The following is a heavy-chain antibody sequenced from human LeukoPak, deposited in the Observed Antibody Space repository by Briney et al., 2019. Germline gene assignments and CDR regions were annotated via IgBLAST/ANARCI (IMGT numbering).Heavy chain of an antibody. CDR2: INPNSGGT. D-gene: IGHD3-3*01. V-gene: IGHV1-2*02. CDR3: ARDVPDDFWSGYYSPNYFDY. Sequence: VASAKVSCKASGYTFTGYYMHWVRQAPGQGLEWMGWINPNSGGTNYAQKFQGRVTMTRDTSISTAYMELSRLRSDDTAVYYCARDVPDDFWSGYYSPNYFDYWGQGTLVTVSS. CDR1: GYTFTGYY. J-gene: IGHJ4*02.